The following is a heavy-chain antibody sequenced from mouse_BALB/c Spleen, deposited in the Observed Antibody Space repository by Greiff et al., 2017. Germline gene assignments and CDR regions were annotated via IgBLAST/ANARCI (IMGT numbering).Heavy chain of an antibody. Sequence: QVQLQQSGPGLVQPSQSLSITCTVSGFSLTSYGVHWVRQSPGKGLEWLGVIWSGGSTDYNAAFISRLSISKDNSKSQVFFKMNSLQANDTAIYYCARSYYSAPFAYWGQGTLVTVSA. D-gene: IGHD1-1*01. J-gene: IGHJ3*01. CDR2: IWSGGST. CDR3: ARSYYSAPFAY. V-gene: IGHV2-2*02. CDR1: GFSLTSYG.